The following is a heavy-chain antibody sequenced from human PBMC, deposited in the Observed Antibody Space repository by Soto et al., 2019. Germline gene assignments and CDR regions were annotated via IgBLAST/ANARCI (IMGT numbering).Heavy chain of an antibody. D-gene: IGHD5-18*01. V-gene: IGHV4-59*01. CDR2: IYYSGST. CDR1: GGSISSYY. J-gene: IGHJ4*02. CDR3: ARVRGYSYGYFDY. Sequence: NPSETLSLTCTVSGGSISSYYWSWIRQPPGKGLEWIGYIYYSGSTNYNPSLKSRVTISVDTSKNQFSLKLSSVTAADTAVYYCARVRGYSYGYFDYWGQGTLVTVSS.